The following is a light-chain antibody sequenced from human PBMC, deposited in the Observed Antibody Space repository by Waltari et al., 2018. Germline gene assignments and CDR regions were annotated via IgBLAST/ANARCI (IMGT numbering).Light chain of an antibody. CDR1: QSVSSN. Sequence: IVLPHSPATLSVSPVLTATPSCSASQSVSSNLAWYQQNPGQAPRLLIYGASTRGTGIPARFSGSGSGTECTLTISSLQSEDFAVYYCQQYKKWPPRTFGQGTRLEIK. CDR2: GAS. CDR3: QQYKKWPPRT. J-gene: IGKJ5*01. V-gene: IGKV3-15*01.